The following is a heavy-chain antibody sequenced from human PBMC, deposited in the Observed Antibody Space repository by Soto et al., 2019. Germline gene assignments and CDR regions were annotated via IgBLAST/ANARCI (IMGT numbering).Heavy chain of an antibody. CDR2: IIPILGIA. CDR3: ARALGYSYGERSYYYMDV. V-gene: IGHV1-69*02. CDR1: GGTFSSYT. D-gene: IGHD5-18*01. Sequence: ASVKVSCKASGGTFSSYTISWVRQAPGQGLEWMGRIIPILGIANYAQKFQGRVTITADKSTSTAYMELSSLRSEDTAVYYCARALGYSYGERSYYYMDVWGKGTTVTVSS. J-gene: IGHJ6*03.